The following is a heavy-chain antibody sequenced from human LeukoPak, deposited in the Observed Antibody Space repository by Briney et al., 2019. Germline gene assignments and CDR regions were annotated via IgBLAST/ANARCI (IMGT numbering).Heavy chain of an antibody. CDR1: GGSISSYY. CDR3: ARTTVTVYYYYYMDV. J-gene: IGHJ6*03. D-gene: IGHD4-17*01. CDR2: IYYSGST. V-gene: IGHV4-59*12. Sequence: SETLSLTCTVSGGSISSYYWSWIRQPPGKGLEWIGYIYYSGSTNYNPSLKSRVTISVDTSKNQFSLKLSSVTAADTAVYYCARTTVTVYYYYYMDVWGKGTTVTVSS.